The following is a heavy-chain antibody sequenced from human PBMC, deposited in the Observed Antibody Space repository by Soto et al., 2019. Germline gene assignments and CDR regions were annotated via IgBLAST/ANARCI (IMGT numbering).Heavy chain of an antibody. D-gene: IGHD6-13*01. J-gene: IGHJ4*02. CDR3: GRNRTRRAAAPPPDN. V-gene: IGHV4-59*08. Sequence: SETLSLTCTVSGGSISSYYWSWIRQPPGKGLEWIGYIYYSGSTNYNPSLKSRVTISVDTSKNQFSLKLSSVTAADTAVYYCGRNRTRRAAAPPPDNGGREPLVTVPS. CDR1: GGSISSYY. CDR2: IYYSGST.